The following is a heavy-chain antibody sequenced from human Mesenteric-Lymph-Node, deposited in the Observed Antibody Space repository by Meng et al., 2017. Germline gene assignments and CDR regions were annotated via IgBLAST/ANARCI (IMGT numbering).Heavy chain of an antibody. D-gene: IGHD3-10*01. CDR2: IYYSGST. V-gene: IGHV4-61*05. CDR3: AGMVRGVRGYFDY. CDR1: GGSISSSSYC. Sequence: SDTLSLTCTVSGGSISSSSYCWGWIRQPPGTGLEWIGYIYYSGSTNYNPSLKSRVTISVDTSKNQFSLKLSAVTAADTAVYYCAGMVRGVRGYFDYWGQGTLVTVSS. J-gene: IGHJ4*02.